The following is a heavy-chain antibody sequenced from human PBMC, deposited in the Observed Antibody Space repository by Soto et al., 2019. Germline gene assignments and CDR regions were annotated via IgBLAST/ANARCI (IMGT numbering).Heavy chain of an antibody. Sequence: PSETLSLTCAVYGGSFSGYYWSWIRQPPGKWLEWIGEINHSGSTNYNPSLKSRVTISVDTSKNQFSLKLSSVTAADTAVYYCARGKYCSGGSCYLALYYGMDVWGQGXTVTVYS. CDR3: ARGKYCSGGSCYLALYYGMDV. J-gene: IGHJ6*02. CDR1: GGSFSGYY. D-gene: IGHD2-15*01. CDR2: INHSGST. V-gene: IGHV4-34*01.